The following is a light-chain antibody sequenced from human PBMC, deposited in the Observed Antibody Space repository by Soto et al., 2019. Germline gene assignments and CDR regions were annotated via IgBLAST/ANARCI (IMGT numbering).Light chain of an antibody. J-gene: IGLJ3*02. CDR3: CSYGGSYTWV. V-gene: IGLV2-11*01. Sequence: QSVLTQPPSASGTPGQRVIISCTGASGDVGGYNFVSWYQQHPGKAPTLMIFDVSQRPSGVPDRFSGSKSGNTASLTISGLQAEDEADYYCCSYGGSYTWVFGGGTKLTVL. CDR1: SGDVGGYNF. CDR2: DVS.